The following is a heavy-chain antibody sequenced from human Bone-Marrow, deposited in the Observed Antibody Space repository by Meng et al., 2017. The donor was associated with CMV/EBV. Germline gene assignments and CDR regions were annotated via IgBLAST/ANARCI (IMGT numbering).Heavy chain of an antibody. V-gene: IGHV5-51*01. D-gene: IGHD6-6*01. CDR2: LYPDDSET. Sequence: KVSCKGSGYSYSSYWIAWVRQKPGKGLEWMGILYPDDSETRYSPSFQGRVTISADNSNSTAYLQWSSLKASDTAMYYCARVYSSSSKFDYWDQGTLVTFSS. CDR3: ARVYSSSSKFDY. J-gene: IGHJ4*02. CDR1: GYSYSSYW.